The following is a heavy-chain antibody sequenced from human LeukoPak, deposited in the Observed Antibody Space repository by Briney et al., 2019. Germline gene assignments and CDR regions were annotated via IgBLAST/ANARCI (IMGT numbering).Heavy chain of an antibody. D-gene: IGHD3-22*01. CDR2: IIPVFGTT. Sequence: SVKVSCKASGYTFTSYGISWVRQAPGQGLEWMGGIIPVFGTTTYAQKFQAKVTMTADKSTNTAYLEISSLTSDDTAVYYCARCSPGDSSNFYAVLQYWGQGTQVTVST. CDR3: ARCSPGDSSNFYAVLQY. V-gene: IGHV1-69*06. CDR1: GYTFTSYG. J-gene: IGHJ4*02.